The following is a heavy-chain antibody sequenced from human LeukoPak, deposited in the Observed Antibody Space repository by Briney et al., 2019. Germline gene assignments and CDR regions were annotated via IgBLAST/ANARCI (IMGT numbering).Heavy chain of an antibody. V-gene: IGHV4-31*02. CDR2: IYYSGGT. CDR3: ARLVYDSSGYDAFDI. Sequence: PSPTLSLTCTVSGGSISSGGYYWSWIRQHPGKGLEWIGYIYYSGGTYYNPSLKSRVSISVDTFKHQFSLKLSSVTAADTAVYYCARLVYDSSGYDAFDIWGQGTMVTVSS. D-gene: IGHD3-22*01. J-gene: IGHJ3*02. CDR1: GGSISSGGYY.